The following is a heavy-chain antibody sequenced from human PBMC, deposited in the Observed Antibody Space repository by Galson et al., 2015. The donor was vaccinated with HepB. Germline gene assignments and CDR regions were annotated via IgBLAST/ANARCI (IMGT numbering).Heavy chain of an antibody. CDR1: GFIFSGNA. CDR3: AREGVTSSFFDY. Sequence: SLRLSCAASGFIFSGNAMHWVRQAPGKGLEYVSAISSNGGSTYYADSVKGRFTISRENSKNTLYPQMGSLRAEDTAVYYCAREGVTSSFFDYWGQGALVTVSS. J-gene: IGHJ4*02. CDR2: ISSNGGST. D-gene: IGHD2-21*02. V-gene: IGHV3-64*02.